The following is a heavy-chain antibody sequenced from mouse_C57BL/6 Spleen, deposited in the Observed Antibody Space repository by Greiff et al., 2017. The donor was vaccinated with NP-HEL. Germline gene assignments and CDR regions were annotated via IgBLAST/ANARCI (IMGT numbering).Heavy chain of an antibody. CDR3: ARSSNYGSSSHFDY. Sequence: QVQLQQPGAELVMPGASVKLSCKASGYTFTSYWMHWVKQRPGQGLEWIGELDPSDSYTNYNQKFKGKSTLTVDKSSSTAYMQLSSLTSEDSAVYYCARSSNYGSSSHFDYWGQGTTLTVSS. CDR2: LDPSDSYT. CDR1: GYTFTSYW. D-gene: IGHD1-1*01. J-gene: IGHJ2*01. V-gene: IGHV1-69*01.